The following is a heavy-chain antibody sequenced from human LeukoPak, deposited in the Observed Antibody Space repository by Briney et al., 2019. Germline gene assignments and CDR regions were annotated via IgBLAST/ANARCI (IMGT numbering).Heavy chain of an antibody. CDR1: GFTFSSYS. J-gene: IGHJ3*02. V-gene: IGHV3-48*04. CDR2: IGTSSSTI. Sequence: PGGSLRLSCAASGFTFSSYSMNWVRQAPGKGLEWVSHIGTSSSTIYSADSVRGRFTISRDNAKNSLYLQMHSLRAEDTAVYYCTRLRASDIWGQGTMVTVSS. CDR3: TRLRASDI.